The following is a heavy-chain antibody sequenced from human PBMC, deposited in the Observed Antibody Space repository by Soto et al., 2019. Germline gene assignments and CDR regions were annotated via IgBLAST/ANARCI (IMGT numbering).Heavy chain of an antibody. CDR1: GYTFTSYG. CDR3: AKSTYYYDSSGYYCLDV. CDR2: ISAHSGNT. D-gene: IGHD3-22*01. Sequence: ASLKVSCKASGYTFTSYGISWVRQAPGQGLEWMGWISAHSGNTNYAQKLQGRVTMTTDTSTSTAYMELRSLRSDDSAVYYCAKSTYYYDSSGYYCLDVWGQGTTVTVSS. V-gene: IGHV1-18*01. J-gene: IGHJ6*02.